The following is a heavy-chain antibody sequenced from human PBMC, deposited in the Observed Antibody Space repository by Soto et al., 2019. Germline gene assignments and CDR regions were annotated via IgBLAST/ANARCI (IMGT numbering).Heavy chain of an antibody. J-gene: IGHJ5*02. CDR1: GCTLSSIA. CDR2: IVPIFGTT. Sequence: EASVKVSCKASGCTLSSIAISCVRKAPGLGLEWMGRIVPIFGTTDNAQKFQGRVTITADEYTGTVYMEMTSLSSEGTAMYYCAADTSMFRGRVADTPWFETWGQGTLVTVSS. CDR3: AADTSMFRGRVADTPWFET. D-gene: IGHD3-10*01. V-gene: IGHV1-69*13.